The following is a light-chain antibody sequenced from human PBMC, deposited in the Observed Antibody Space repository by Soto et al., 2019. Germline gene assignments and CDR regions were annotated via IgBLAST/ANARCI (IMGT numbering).Light chain of an antibody. CDR3: SSYTSSSTLVV. CDR1: SSDVGGYNY. J-gene: IGLJ2*01. CDR2: DVS. V-gene: IGLV2-14*01. Sequence: QSVLTQPASVSGSPGQSITISCTGTSSDVGGYNYVSWYQQHPGKAPKLMIYDVSNRPSGVSNRFSGSKSGNTASLTISGLQAEDGADYYCSSYTSSSTLVVFGGGTKLTV.